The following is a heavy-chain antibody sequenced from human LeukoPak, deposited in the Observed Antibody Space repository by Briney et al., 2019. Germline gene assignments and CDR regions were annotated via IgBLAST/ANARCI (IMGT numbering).Heavy chain of an antibody. D-gene: IGHD6-13*01. CDR3: AKEGSSWYPYYYYGMDV. Sequence: GGSLRLSCAASGFTFSRYAMSGVREAPGKGLEWVSAISGSGGSTYYADSVKGRFTISRDNSKNTLYLQMNSLRAEDTAVYYCAKEGSSWYPYYYYGMDVWGQGTTVTVSS. V-gene: IGHV3-23*01. J-gene: IGHJ6*02. CDR2: ISGSGGST. CDR1: GFTFSRYA.